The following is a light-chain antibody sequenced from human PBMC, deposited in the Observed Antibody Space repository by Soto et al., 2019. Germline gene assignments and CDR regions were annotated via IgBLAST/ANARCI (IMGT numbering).Light chain of an antibody. V-gene: IGKV3D-11*01. CDR1: QDVTTN. Sequence: TEFPATLSASQGGGANISGRAAQDVTTNFAWYQLKPGQAPRLLIYGASNRATGIPARFSGTGSGTDFTLNCSIREPADFAVYYCHHPSDWSITIGQGTRLEI. CDR2: GAS. J-gene: IGKJ5*01. CDR3: HHPSDWSIT.